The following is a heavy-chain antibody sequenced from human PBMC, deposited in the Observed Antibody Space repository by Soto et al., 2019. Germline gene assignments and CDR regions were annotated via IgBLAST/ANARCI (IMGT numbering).Heavy chain of an antibody. V-gene: IGHV3-64D*06. Sequence: TGGSLRLSCSASGFTFSSYAMHWVRQAPGKGLEYVSAISSNGGSTYYADSVKGRFTISRDNSKNTLYLQMSSLRAEDTAVYYCVGYYYGSGSYNGMDVWGQGXTVTVSS. D-gene: IGHD3-10*01. CDR1: GFTFSSYA. CDR3: VGYYYGSGSYNGMDV. CDR2: ISSNGGST. J-gene: IGHJ6*02.